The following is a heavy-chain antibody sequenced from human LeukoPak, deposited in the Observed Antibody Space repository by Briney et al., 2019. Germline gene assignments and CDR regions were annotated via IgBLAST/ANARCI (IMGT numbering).Heavy chain of an antibody. CDR3: ANSLARGTYNWFDP. Sequence: GGSLRLSCAASGFTFSSYAMSWVRQAPGKGLEWVSGISGSGGSTSYADSVKGRFTISRDNSKNTLYLQMNSLRAEDTAVYYCANSLARGTYNWFDPWGQGTLVTVSS. J-gene: IGHJ5*02. V-gene: IGHV3-23*01. CDR2: ISGSGGST. CDR1: GFTFSSYA.